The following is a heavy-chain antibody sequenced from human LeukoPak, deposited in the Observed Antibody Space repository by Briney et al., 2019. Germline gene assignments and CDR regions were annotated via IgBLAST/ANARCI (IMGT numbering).Heavy chain of an antibody. V-gene: IGHV3-74*01. J-gene: IGHJ4*02. CDR3: TRAGAQLQNSY. Sequence: GGSLRLSRAASGFSFDTYWMHWVRQAPGRGLEWASRINTDGGTTDYADSVKGRFSISRDNAKSTLYLQMNRLRADDTALYYCTRAGAQLQNSYWGQGTLVYVSS. CDR2: INTDGGTT. CDR1: GFSFDTYW. D-gene: IGHD5-24*01.